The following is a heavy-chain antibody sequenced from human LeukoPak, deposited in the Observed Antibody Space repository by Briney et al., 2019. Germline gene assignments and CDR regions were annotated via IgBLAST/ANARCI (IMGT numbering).Heavy chain of an antibody. Sequence: GGSLRLSCAASGFTFSSYAMSWVRQAPGKGLEWVSAISGSGGSTYYADSVKGRSTISRDNSKNTLYLQMNSLRAEDTAVYYCARRAGAYSHPYGYWGQGTLVTVSS. V-gene: IGHV3-23*01. D-gene: IGHD4/OR15-4a*01. J-gene: IGHJ4*02. CDR1: GFTFSSYA. CDR3: ARRAGAYSHPYGY. CDR2: ISGSGGST.